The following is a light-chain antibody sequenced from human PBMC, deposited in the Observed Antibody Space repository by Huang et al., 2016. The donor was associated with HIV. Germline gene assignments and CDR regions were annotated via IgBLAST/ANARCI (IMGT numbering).Light chain of an antibody. CDR3: QQSYSTPLT. Sequence: DIQMTQSPSSLSASAGDRVTITCRASQSIDTSLKWYQQKPGKAPKLLIYAASILQSGVPSRFSGSGSGTDFTLTISSLQPEDFATFYCQQSYSTPLTFGGGTKVEIK. CDR2: AAS. V-gene: IGKV1-39*01. CDR1: QSIDTS. J-gene: IGKJ4*01.